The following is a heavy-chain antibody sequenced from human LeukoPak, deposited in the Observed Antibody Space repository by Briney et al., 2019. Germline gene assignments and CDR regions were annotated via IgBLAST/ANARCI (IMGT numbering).Heavy chain of an antibody. CDR2: ISSSSSYI. J-gene: IGHJ6*03. V-gene: IGHV3-21*01. CDR3: ARDENSYYYYYMDV. Sequence: KPGGSLRLSCAASGFTFSSYSMNWVRQAPGKGLEWVSSISSSSSYIYYADSVKGRFTISRDNAKNSLYLQMNSLRAEDTAVYYCARDENSYYYYYMDVWGKGTTVTVSS. CDR1: GFTFSSYS.